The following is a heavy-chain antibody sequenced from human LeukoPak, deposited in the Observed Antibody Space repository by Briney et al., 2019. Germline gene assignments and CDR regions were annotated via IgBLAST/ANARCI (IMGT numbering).Heavy chain of an antibody. D-gene: IGHD6-13*01. Sequence: GEALKISCKGSGYSSTIYWIGWVHQTPGKGLEWMGIFYPGDSDTRYSPSFQGQVTISVDKYISTAYLQWSSLKASDSAMYDCASLVGGYSSSWYEYYLDYWGQGTLVTVSS. J-gene: IGHJ4*02. CDR1: GYSSTIYW. CDR3: ASLVGGYSSSWYEYYLDY. V-gene: IGHV5-51*07. CDR2: FYPGDSDT.